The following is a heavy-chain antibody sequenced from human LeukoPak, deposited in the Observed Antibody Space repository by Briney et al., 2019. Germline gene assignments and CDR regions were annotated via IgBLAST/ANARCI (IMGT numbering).Heavy chain of an antibody. Sequence: GGSLRLPCAASGFTYSHYGMHWVRQVPGKGLEWVAVIWSDGTEKYYGDAVKGRFTISRDNSMKTLYLQMNSLRGDDTAVYYCAKDAQRGFDYSNSLESWGQGTLVTVSS. CDR1: GFTYSHYG. J-gene: IGHJ5*01. D-gene: IGHD4-11*01. CDR2: IWSDGTEK. V-gene: IGHV3-33*06. CDR3: AKDAQRGFDYSNSLES.